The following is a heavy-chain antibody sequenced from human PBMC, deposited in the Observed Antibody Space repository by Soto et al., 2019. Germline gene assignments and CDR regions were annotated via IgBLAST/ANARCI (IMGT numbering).Heavy chain of an antibody. CDR2: ISYDGSNK. D-gene: IGHD6-19*01. J-gene: IGHJ4*02. CDR1: GFTFSSYA. V-gene: IGHV3-30-3*01. CDR3: ARDQKWLFFDY. Sequence: QVQLVESGGGVVQPGRSLRLSCAASGFTFSSYAMHWVRQAPGKGLEWVAVISYDGSNKYYADTVKGRFTISRDNSKNTLYLQMNSLRAEDTAVYYCARDQKWLFFDYWGQGTLVTVSS.